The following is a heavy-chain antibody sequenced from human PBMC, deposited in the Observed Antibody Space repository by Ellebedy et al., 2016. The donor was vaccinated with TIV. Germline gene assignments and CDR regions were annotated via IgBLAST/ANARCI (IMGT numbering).Heavy chain of an antibody. CDR2: IGTAGDT. J-gene: IGHJ6*02. V-gene: IGHV3-13*01. D-gene: IGHD5-18*01. CDR1: GFTFSSYD. Sequence: GGSLRLXCAASGFTFSSYDMHWVRQATGKGLEWVSAIGTAGDTYYPGSVKGRFTISRENAKNSLYLQMNSLRAEDTAVYYCARWMQLRFDYYYYGLDVWGQGTTVTVSS. CDR3: ARWMQLRFDYYYYGLDV.